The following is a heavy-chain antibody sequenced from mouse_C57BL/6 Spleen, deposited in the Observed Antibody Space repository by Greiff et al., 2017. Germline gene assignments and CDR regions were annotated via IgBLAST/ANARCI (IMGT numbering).Heavy chain of an antibody. CDR1: GYTFTSYG. V-gene: IGHV1-81*01. Sequence: VKLMESGAELARPGASVKLSCKASGYTFTSYGISWVKQRTGQGLEWIGEIYPRSGNTYYNEKFKGKATLTADKSSSTAYMELRSLTSEDSAVYFCARREVYYAMDYWGQGTSVTVSS. CDR3: ARREVYYAMDY. J-gene: IGHJ4*01. CDR2: IYPRSGNT.